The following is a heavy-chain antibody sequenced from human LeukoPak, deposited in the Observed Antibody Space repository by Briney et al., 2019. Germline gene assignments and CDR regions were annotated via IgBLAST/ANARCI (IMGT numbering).Heavy chain of an antibody. CDR3: ASTVVVSAAAYFQH. Sequence: SETLSLTCTVSGGSISSYYWSWIRQPPGKGLEWIGYIYYSGSTNYNPSLKSRVTISIDTSKNQFSPKLNSVTAADTAVYYCASTVVVSAAAYFQHWGQATLVPVSS. CDR2: IYYSGST. CDR1: GGSISSYY. J-gene: IGHJ1*01. D-gene: IGHD2-21*01. V-gene: IGHV4-59*01.